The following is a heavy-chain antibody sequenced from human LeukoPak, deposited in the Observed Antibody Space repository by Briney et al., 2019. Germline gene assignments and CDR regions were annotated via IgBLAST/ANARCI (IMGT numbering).Heavy chain of an antibody. Sequence: SQTLSLTCTVSGGSISSGGYYWSWIRQHPGKGLEWIGYIYYSGTTYYNPSLKSRVTISVDTSKNQFSLKLSSVTAADTAVYYRARDSGYASDYWGQGTLVTVSS. CDR1: GGSISSGGYY. CDR2: IYYSGTT. V-gene: IGHV4-31*03. CDR3: ARDSGYASDY. J-gene: IGHJ4*02. D-gene: IGHD5-12*01.